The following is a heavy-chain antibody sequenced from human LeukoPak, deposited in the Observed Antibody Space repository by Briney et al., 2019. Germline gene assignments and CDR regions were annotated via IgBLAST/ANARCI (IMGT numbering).Heavy chain of an antibody. CDR2: IIPIFGTA. D-gene: IGHD1-26*01. V-gene: IGHV1-69*13. Sequence: SVKVSCKASGGTFSSYAISWVRQAPGQGLEWMGGIIPIFGTANYAQKFQGRVTITADESTSTAYMELSSLRSEDTAVYYCARDLDSGSYYLVAFDIWGQGTMVTVSS. CDR1: GGTFSSYA. J-gene: IGHJ3*02. CDR3: ARDLDSGSYYLVAFDI.